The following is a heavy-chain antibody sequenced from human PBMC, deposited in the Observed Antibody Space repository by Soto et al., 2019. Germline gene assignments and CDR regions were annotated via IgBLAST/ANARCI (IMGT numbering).Heavy chain of an antibody. CDR1: GGTFSSYA. CDR2: IIPIFGTA. V-gene: IGHV1-69*13. Sequence: GASVKVSCKASGGTFSSYAISWVRQAPGQGLEWMGGIIPIFGTANYAQKFQGRVTITADESTSTAYMELSSLRSEDTAVYYCVTGTTSYYYYGMDVWGQGTTVTVSS. CDR3: VTGTTSYYYYGMDV. D-gene: IGHD1-7*01. J-gene: IGHJ6*02.